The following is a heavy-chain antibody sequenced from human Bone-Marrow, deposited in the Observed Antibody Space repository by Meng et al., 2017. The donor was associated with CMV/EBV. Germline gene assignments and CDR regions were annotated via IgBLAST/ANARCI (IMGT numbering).Heavy chain of an antibody. V-gene: IGHV3-11*01. Sequence: GESLKISCAASGFTFSDYYMSWIRQAPGKGLEWVSYISSSGSTIYYADSVKGRFTISRDNAKNSLYLQINSLRAEDTAVYYCARDCRYCSGGSCYCYYYGMDVWGQGTTVTVSS. CDR3: ARDCRYCSGGSCYCYYYGMDV. CDR2: ISSSGSTI. J-gene: IGHJ6*02. D-gene: IGHD2-15*01. CDR1: GFTFSDYY.